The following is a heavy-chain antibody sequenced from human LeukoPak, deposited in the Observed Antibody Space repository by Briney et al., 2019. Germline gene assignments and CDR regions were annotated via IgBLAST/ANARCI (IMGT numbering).Heavy chain of an antibody. CDR2: ISGSGGST. CDR3: ASHEMATITGYFDY. Sequence: GGSLRLSCAASGFTFSSYAMGWVRQAPGKGLEWVSAISGSGGSTYYADSVKGRFTISRDNSKNTLYLQMNSLRAEDTAVYYCASHEMATITGYFDYWGQGTLVTVSS. CDR1: GFTFSSYA. D-gene: IGHD5-24*01. J-gene: IGHJ4*02. V-gene: IGHV3-23*01.